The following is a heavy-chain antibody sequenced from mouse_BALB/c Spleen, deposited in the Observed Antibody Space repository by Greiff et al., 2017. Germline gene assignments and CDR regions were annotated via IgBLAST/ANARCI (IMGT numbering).Heavy chain of an antibody. V-gene: IGHV14-3*02. Sequence: VQLKQSGAELVKPGASVKLSCTASGFNIKDTYMHWVKQRPEQGLEWIGRIDPANGNTKYDPKFQGKATITADTSSNTAYLQLSSLTSEDTAVYYCASWGYFDYWGQGTTLTVSS. CDR1: GFNIKDTY. J-gene: IGHJ2*01. CDR3: ASWGYFDY. CDR2: IDPANGNT.